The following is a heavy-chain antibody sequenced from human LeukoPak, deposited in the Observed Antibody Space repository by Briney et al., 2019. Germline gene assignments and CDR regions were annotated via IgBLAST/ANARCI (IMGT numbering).Heavy chain of an antibody. CDR3: ARGGFYTDPDAFDV. CDR1: GFTFSSYS. Sequence: QPGGSLRLSCAASGFTFSSYSMNWVRQAPGKGLEWVSYISSSSSTIYYADSVKGRFTISRDNAKNSLYLQMNSLRDEDTAVYYCARGGFYTDPDAFDVWGQGTMVTVSS. V-gene: IGHV3-48*02. D-gene: IGHD1-26*01. CDR2: ISSSSSTI. J-gene: IGHJ3*01.